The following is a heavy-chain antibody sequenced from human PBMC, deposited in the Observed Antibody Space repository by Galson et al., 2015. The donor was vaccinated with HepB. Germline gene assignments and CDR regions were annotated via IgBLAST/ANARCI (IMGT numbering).Heavy chain of an antibody. J-gene: IGHJ4*02. Sequence: QSGAEVKKPGESLRISCKGSGYSFTSYWISWVRQMPGKGLEWMGRIDPSDSYTNYSPSFQGHVTISADKSISTAYLQWSSLKASDTAVYYCARDPWAYCGGDCYSGYFDYWGQGTLVTVSS. CDR2: IDPSDSYT. V-gene: IGHV5-10-1*01. D-gene: IGHD2-21*01. CDR1: GYSFTSYW. CDR3: ARDPWAYCGGDCYSGYFDY.